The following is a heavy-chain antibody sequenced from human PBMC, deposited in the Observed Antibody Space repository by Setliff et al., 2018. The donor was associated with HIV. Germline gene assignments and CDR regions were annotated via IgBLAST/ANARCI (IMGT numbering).Heavy chain of an antibody. D-gene: IGHD1-26*01. CDR1: GFTFSSYA. CDR3: ARDRGGSSYFDY. J-gene: IGHJ4*02. CDR2: INSDGSST. Sequence: PGGSLRLSCAASGFTFSSYAMSWVRQAPGKGLEWVSRINSDGSSTRYADSVKGRFTISRDNAQNSLYLQMNSLRAEDTAVYYCARDRGGSSYFDYWGQGTLVTVSS. V-gene: IGHV3-74*01.